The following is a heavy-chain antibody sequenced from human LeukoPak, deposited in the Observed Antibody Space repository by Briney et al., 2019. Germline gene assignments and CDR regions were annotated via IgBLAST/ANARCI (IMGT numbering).Heavy chain of an antibody. V-gene: IGHV4-4*07. CDR2: IYTSGTT. D-gene: IGHD6-6*01. CDR3: ARWSGSVTARNYYYYMDV. CDR1: GGSISSYY. Sequence: SETLSLTCTVSGGSISSYYWSWIRQPAGKGLEWIGRIYTSGTTDYNPSLRTRVTISVDASRNQFSLNLSSVTAADTAVYYCARWSGSVTARNYYYYMDVWGEGTTVTVSS. J-gene: IGHJ6*03.